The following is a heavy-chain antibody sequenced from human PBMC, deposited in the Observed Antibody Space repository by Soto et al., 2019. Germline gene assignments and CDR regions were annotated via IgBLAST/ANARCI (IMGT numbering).Heavy chain of an antibody. D-gene: IGHD2-15*01. CDR3: ASYCGGGSCYNY. Sequence: GASVKVSCKASGYTFSIYDISWVRQATGQGLEWMGWMNPNSGNTGYTQNFQGRVTMTRDTSISTAYMELSSLRSDDTAVYFCASYCGGGSCYNYWGQGTQVTVSS. CDR1: GYTFSIYD. V-gene: IGHV1-8*01. CDR2: MNPNSGNT. J-gene: IGHJ4*02.